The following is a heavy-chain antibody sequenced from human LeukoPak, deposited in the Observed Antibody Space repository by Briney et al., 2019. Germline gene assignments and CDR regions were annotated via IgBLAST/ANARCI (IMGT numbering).Heavy chain of an antibody. J-gene: IGHJ4*02. CDR3: TTVPYYYDNSGYYHGVFDY. V-gene: IGHV3-15*01. Sequence: GGSLRLSCAASGFTFSNAWMSWVRQAPGKGLEWVGRIKSKTDGGTTDYAAPVKGRFTISKDDSKNTLYLQMNSLKTEDTAVYYCTTVPYYYDNSGYYHGVFDYWGQGTLVTVSS. D-gene: IGHD3-22*01. CDR1: GFTFSNAW. CDR2: IKSKTDGGTT.